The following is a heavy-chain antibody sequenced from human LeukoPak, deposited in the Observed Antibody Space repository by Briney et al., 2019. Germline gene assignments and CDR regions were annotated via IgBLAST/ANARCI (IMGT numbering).Heavy chain of an antibody. D-gene: IGHD5-12*01. CDR3: ARGPGYSGYDYVYYGMDV. CDR1: GFTFSSYD. CDR2: IGTAGDT. V-gene: IGHV3-13*01. Sequence: AGGSLRLSCAASGFTFSSYDMHWVRQATGKGLEWVSAIGTAGDTYYPGSMKGRFTISRENAKNSLYLQMNSLRAGDTAVYYCARGPGYSGYDYVYYGMDVWGQGTTVTVSS. J-gene: IGHJ6*02.